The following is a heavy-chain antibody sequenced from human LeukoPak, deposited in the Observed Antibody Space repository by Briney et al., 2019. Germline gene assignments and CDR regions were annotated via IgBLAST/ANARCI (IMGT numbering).Heavy chain of an antibody. CDR1: GYTFTGYY. CDR2: INPNIGAT. CDR3: TRAKRVIFDY. J-gene: IGHJ4*02. D-gene: IGHD1-1*01. Sequence: GASVKVSCKASGYTFTGYYMHWVRQAPGQGLEWMGWINPNIGATLYAQKFQGRVTMTRDTSINTAYMELSSLRSDDTAVYYCTRAKRVIFDYWGQGTLVTVSS. V-gene: IGHV1-2*02.